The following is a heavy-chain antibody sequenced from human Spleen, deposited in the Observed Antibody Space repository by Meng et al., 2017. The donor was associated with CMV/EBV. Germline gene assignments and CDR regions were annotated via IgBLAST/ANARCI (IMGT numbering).Heavy chain of an antibody. Sequence: ESLKISCAVYGGSFSGYYWSWIRQPPGKGLEWIGEINHSGSTNYNPSLKSRVTISVDTSKNQFSLKLSSVTAADTAVYYCYRGGYSSSWPPQFNYYYYGMDVWGQGTTVTVSS. CDR1: GGSFSGYY. D-gene: IGHD6-13*01. V-gene: IGHV4-34*01. CDR3: YRGGYSSSWPPQFNYYYYGMDV. CDR2: INHSGST. J-gene: IGHJ6*02.